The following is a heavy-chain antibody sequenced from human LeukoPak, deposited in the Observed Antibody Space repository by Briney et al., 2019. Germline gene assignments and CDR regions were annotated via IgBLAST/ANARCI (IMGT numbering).Heavy chain of an antibody. J-gene: IGHJ4*02. CDR1: GFTFDDYA. CDR3: AKAGGSYLAYYFDS. CDR2: ISWNSGSI. Sequence: TGGSLRLSCAASGFTFDDYAMHWVRQAPGKGLEWVSGISWNSGSIGYADSVKGRFTISRDNAKNSLYLQMNSLRAEDMALYYCAKAGGSYLAYYFDSWGQGTLVTVSS. V-gene: IGHV3-9*03. D-gene: IGHD1-26*01.